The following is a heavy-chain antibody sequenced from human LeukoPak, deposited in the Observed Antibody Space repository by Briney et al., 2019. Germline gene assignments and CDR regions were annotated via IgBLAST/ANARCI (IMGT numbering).Heavy chain of an antibody. V-gene: IGHV3-21*06. D-gene: IGHD2-21*02. CDR1: GFTFSSYS. J-gene: IGHJ4*02. CDR2: ISSSSSYI. CDR3: AKDIVGGGDDY. Sequence: PGGSLRLSCATSGFTFSSYSMNWVRQAPGKGLEWVSSISSSSSYIYYADSVKGRFTISRDNAENSVYLQMNSLRVEDTAVYYCAKDIVGGGDDYWGQGTLVTVSS.